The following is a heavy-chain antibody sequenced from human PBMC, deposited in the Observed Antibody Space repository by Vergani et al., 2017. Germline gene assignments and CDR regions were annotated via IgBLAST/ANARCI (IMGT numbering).Heavy chain of an antibody. Sequence: QVQLQESGPGLVKPSGTLSLTCAVSGGSISSSNWWSWVRQPPGKGLEWIGEIYHSGSANYNPSLKSRVTISVDRSKNQFSLKLSSVTAAETAVYSGGRDRPSYRRSWGGGFDPWGQGTLVTVSS. V-gene: IGHV4-4*02. CDR3: GRDRPSYRRSWGGGFDP. CDR2: IYHSGSA. CDR1: GGSISSSNW. D-gene: IGHD6-13*01. J-gene: IGHJ5*02.